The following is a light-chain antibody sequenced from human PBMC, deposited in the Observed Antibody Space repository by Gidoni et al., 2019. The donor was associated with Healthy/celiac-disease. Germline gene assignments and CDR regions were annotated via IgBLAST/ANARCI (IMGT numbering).Light chain of an antibody. CDR2: LGS. Sequence: DIVMTPYPLSLPVTPGEPASIACRSSQSLLHSNGYNYLDWYLQKPGQSPQLLIYLGSNRASGVPDRFSGSGSGTDFTLKISRVEAEDVGVYYCMQALQTSITFGQGTRLEIK. CDR1: QSLLHSNGYNY. V-gene: IGKV2-28*01. J-gene: IGKJ5*01. CDR3: MQALQTSIT.